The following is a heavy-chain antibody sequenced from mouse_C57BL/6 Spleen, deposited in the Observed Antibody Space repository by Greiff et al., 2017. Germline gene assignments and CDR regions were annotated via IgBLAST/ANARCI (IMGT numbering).Heavy chain of an antibody. CDR1: GYTFTSYW. CDR2: IDPSDSET. J-gene: IGHJ1*03. D-gene: IGHD2-1*01. CDR3: ARGKRYFDV. V-gene: IGHV1-52*01. Sequence: VHVKQPGAELVRPGSSVKLSCKASGYTFTSYWMHWVKQRPIQGLEWIGNIDPSDSETHYNQKFKDKATLTVDKSSSTAYMQLSSLTSEDSAVYYCARGKRYFDVWGTGTTVTVSS.